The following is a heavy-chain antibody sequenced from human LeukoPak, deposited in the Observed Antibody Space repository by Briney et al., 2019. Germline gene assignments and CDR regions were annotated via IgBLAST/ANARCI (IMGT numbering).Heavy chain of an antibody. Sequence: ASVKVSCKASGYTFTGYYMHWVRQAPGQGLEWMGWINPNSGGTNYAQKFQGRVTMTRDTSVSTACMELSRLRSDDTAVYYCAREIDYYDTSLFDYWGQGTLVTVSS. CDR2: INPNSGGT. CDR1: GYTFTGYY. CDR3: AREIDYYDTSLFDY. V-gene: IGHV1-2*02. D-gene: IGHD3-22*01. J-gene: IGHJ4*02.